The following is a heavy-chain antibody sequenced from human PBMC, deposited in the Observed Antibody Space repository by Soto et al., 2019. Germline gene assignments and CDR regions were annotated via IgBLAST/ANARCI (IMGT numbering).Heavy chain of an antibody. CDR2: ISAYNGNT. J-gene: IGHJ3*02. CDR3: ARVVYYDSSGYYSAFDI. Sequence: ASVNVSCKASGYTFTSYGISWVRQAPGQGLEWMGWISAYNGNTNYAQKLQGRVTMTTDTSTSTAYMELRSLRSDDTAVYYCARVVYYDSSGYYSAFDIWGQGTMVTVSS. D-gene: IGHD3-22*01. CDR1: GYTFTSYG. V-gene: IGHV1-18*04.